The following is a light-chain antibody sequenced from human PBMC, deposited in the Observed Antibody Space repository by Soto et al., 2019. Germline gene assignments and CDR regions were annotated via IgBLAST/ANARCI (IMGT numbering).Light chain of an antibody. V-gene: IGLV2-14*03. J-gene: IGLJ1*01. CDR2: NVY. CDR1: SSDVGAYNF. Sequence: QSALTQPASVSGSPGQSITISCTGTSSDVGAYNFVSWHQQHPGKAPKLMIYNVYDRPSGISYRFSGSKSGNTASLTISGLQGEYEADYYCSAYTVSRTYVFGTGTKVPVL. CDR3: SAYTVSRTYV.